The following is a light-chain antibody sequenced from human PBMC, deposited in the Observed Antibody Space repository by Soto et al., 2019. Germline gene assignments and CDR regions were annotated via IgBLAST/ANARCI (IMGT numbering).Light chain of an antibody. CDR3: NSYAGSNNLV. J-gene: IGLJ2*01. Sequence: QSALTQPASLSGSPGQSITISCTGTSSDIGAYDYVSWFQQHPGKAPKLMISEVNNRPSGVSNRFSGSKSGNTAYLTISGLQVEDEADYYCNSYAGSNNLVFGGGTKLTVL. CDR1: SSDIGAYDY. CDR2: EVN. V-gene: IGLV2-14*01.